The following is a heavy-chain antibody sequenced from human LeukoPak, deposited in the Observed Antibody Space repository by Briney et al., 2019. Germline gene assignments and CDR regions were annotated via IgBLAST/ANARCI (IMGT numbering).Heavy chain of an antibody. Sequence: GGSLRLSCAASGFTFSSYEMNWVRQAPGKGLEWVSYISSSGSTIYYADSVKGRFTISRDNAKNSLYLQMSSLRAEDTALYYCAKAFQSHATVADVCDYWGQGTLVTVSS. D-gene: IGHD6-19*01. V-gene: IGHV3-48*03. CDR1: GFTFSSYE. J-gene: IGHJ4*02. CDR3: AKAFQSHATVADVCDY. CDR2: ISSSGSTI.